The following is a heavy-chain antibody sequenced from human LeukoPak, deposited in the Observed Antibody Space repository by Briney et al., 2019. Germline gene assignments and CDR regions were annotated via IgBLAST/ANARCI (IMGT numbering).Heavy chain of an antibody. Sequence: PGGSLRLSCAASGFTFSSYAMSWVRQAPGKGLEWVSAISGSGGSTYYADSVKGRFTISRDNSKNTLYLQMNSLRAEDTAVYYCAKGMMVRGVISNFDYWGQGTLVTVYS. J-gene: IGHJ4*02. V-gene: IGHV3-23*01. CDR2: ISGSGGST. CDR3: AKGMMVRGVISNFDY. D-gene: IGHD3-10*01. CDR1: GFTFSSYA.